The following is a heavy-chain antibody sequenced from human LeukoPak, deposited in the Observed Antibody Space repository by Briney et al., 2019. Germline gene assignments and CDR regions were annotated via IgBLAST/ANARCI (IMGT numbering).Heavy chain of an antibody. CDR1: GYRFTSYW. J-gene: IGHJ5*02. V-gene: IGHV5-51*01. CDR3: ARRRGGYCSGGSCYWFDP. Sequence: GESLKISCKGSGYRFTSYWIGWVRQMPGKGLEWMGIIYPGDSDTRYSPSFQGQVTISADKSISTAYLQWSSLKASDTAMYYCARRRGGYCSGGSCYWFDPWGQGTLVTVSS. D-gene: IGHD2-15*01. CDR2: IYPGDSDT.